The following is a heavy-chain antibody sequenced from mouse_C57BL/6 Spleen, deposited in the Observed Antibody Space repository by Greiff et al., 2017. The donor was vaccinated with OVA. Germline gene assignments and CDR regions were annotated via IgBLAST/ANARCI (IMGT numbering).Heavy chain of an antibody. Sequence: VQLQQSGPELVKPGASVKISCKASGYTFTDYYMNWVKQSHGKSLEWIGDINPNNGGTSYNQKFKGKATLTVDKSFSTAYMELRSLTSEDSAVYYCARNPIYYGSSYPGYWGQGTTLTVSS. D-gene: IGHD1-1*01. V-gene: IGHV1-26*01. CDR2: INPNNGGT. J-gene: IGHJ2*01. CDR3: ARNPIYYGSSYPGY. CDR1: GYTFTDYY.